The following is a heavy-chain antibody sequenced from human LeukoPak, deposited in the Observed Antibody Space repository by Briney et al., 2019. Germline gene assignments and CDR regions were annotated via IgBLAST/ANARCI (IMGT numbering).Heavy chain of an antibody. CDR1: GGSISSYY. J-gene: IGHJ6*02. CDR3: AMVRGVTYYGMDV. Sequence: SETLSLTCTVSGGSISSYYWSWIRQPPGKGLEWIGYIYYSGSTNYNPSLKSRVTISVDTSKNQFSLKLSSVTAADTAVYYCAMVRGVTYYGMDVWGQGTTVTVSS. V-gene: IGHV4-59*01. CDR2: IYYSGST. D-gene: IGHD3-10*01.